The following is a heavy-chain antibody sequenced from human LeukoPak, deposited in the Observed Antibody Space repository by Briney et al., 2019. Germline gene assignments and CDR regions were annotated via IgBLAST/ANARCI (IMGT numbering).Heavy chain of an antibody. CDR1: GGSISSSSYY. V-gene: IGHV4-61*05. J-gene: IGHJ6*02. CDR3: ARQGDRTARYYGMDV. D-gene: IGHD2-21*02. CDR2: IYYSGST. Sequence: SETLSLTCTVSGGSISSSSYYWSWIRQPPGRGLEWIGYIYYSGSTNYNPSLKSRVTISVDTSKNQSSLKLSSVTAADTAVYYCARQGDRTARYYGMDVWGQGTTVTVSS.